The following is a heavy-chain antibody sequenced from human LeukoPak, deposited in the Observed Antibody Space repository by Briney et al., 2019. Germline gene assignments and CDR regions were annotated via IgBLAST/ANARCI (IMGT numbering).Heavy chain of an antibody. CDR3: ARAAGGTSRDY. V-gene: IGHV3-7*01. J-gene: IGHJ4*02. Sequence: GGSLRLSCAASGFTFSSYWMSWVRQAPGKGLEWLANINEDGSGRFYVDSVKGRLTISRDNAKNSLFPQMNSLRAEDTAVYYCARAAGGTSRDYWGQGTLVTVSS. D-gene: IGHD1-26*01. CDR2: INEDGSGR. CDR1: GFTFSSYW.